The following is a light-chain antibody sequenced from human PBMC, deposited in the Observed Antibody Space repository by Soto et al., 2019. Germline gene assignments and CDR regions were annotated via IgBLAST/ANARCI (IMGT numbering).Light chain of an antibody. Sequence: VLTQSPGTLSLSPGERATLSCRASQSVGSSYLAWYQLKRGQAPRLLIYGASSRATGIPDRVSGSGSGTDFTLTISRLDPEDFAVYYCLHYGTSLYTFGQGTKLEIK. V-gene: IGKV3-20*01. CDR3: LHYGTSLYT. J-gene: IGKJ2*01. CDR1: QSVGSSY. CDR2: GAS.